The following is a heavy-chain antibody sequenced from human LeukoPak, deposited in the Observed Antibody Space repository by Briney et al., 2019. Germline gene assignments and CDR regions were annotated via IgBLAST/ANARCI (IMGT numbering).Heavy chain of an antibody. CDR1: GYTFTSYY. V-gene: IGHV1-46*01. D-gene: IGHD1-26*01. Sequence: GASVKVSCKASGYTFTSYYMHWVRQAPGQGLEWMGIINPSGGSTSYAQKFQGRVTMTTDTSTSTAYMELRSLRSDDTAVYYCARDRSGSYYYWGQGTLVTVSS. CDR2: INPSGGST. J-gene: IGHJ4*02. CDR3: ARDRSGSYYY.